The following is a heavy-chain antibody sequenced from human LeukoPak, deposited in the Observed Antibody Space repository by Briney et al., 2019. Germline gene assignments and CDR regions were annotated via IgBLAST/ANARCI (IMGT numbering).Heavy chain of an antibody. CDR2: ISSSSSYI. J-gene: IGHJ4*02. Sequence: GGSLRLSCAASGFTFSSYSMNWVRQAPGKGLEWVSSISSSSSYIYYADSVKGRFTISRDNAKNSLYLQMNSLRAEDTAVYYCARDRTSPTIYFDYWGQGTLVTVSS. CDR1: GFTFSSYS. CDR3: ARDRTSPTIYFDY. V-gene: IGHV3-21*01.